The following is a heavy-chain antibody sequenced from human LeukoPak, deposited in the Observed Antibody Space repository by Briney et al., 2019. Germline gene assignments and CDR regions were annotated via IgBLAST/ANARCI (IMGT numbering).Heavy chain of an antibody. V-gene: IGHV4-59*01. CDR2: IYYSGST. CDR1: GGSISSYY. D-gene: IGHD3-3*01. Sequence: SETLSLTCTVSGGSISSYYWSWIRQPPGKGLEWIGYIYYSGSTNYNPSLKSRVTISVDTSKNQFSLKLSSVTAADRAVYYCARDSAYDFWSGPYYMDVWGKGTTVTFSS. CDR3: ARDSAYDFWSGPYYMDV. J-gene: IGHJ6*03.